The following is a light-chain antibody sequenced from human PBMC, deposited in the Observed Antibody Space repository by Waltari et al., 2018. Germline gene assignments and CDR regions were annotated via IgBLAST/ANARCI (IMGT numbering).Light chain of an antibody. V-gene: IGKV2-30*01. CDR1: QSLVYTDGISY. CDR3: MQATHWPVT. CDR2: KVS. J-gene: IGKJ5*01. Sequence: DVALTQSPLSLPVTPGQSASISCRSSQSLVYTDGISYLNWFHQRPGQAPRRLIYKVSNRDSGVPDRFSGSGSGTDCTLMISSVEADDVGVYFCMQATHWPVTFGQGTRLEIK.